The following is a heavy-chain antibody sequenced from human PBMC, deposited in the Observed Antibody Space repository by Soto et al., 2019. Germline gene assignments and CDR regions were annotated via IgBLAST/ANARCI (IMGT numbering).Heavy chain of an antibody. Sequence: PGGSLRLSCAASGFTFSSNSMDWVRQAPGKGLEWVSSISGNSIYIYYADSVKGRFIVSRDNTKSSVSLQMNGLRAEDTAVYYCVLGGTSLQRNTPLEVWGIGTTVTVSS. J-gene: IGHJ6*04. CDR1: GFTFSSNS. D-gene: IGHD6-25*01. CDR2: ISGNSIYI. CDR3: VLGGTSLQRNTPLEV. V-gene: IGHV3-21*01.